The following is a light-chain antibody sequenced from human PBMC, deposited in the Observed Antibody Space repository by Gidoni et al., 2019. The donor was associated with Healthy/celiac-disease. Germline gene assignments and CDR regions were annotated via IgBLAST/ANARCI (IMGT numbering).Light chain of an antibody. J-gene: IGKJ4*01. CDR3: QQYYSTPH. CDR1: QSVLYSSNNKNY. Sequence: DIVMTQSPDSLAVSLGERATINCKSSQSVLYSSNNKNYLAWYQQKPGQPPKLLIYWASTRESGFPVRFSGSGSGTDFTLTISSLQAEDVAVYYCQQYYSTPHFGGGTKVEI. CDR2: WAS. V-gene: IGKV4-1*01.